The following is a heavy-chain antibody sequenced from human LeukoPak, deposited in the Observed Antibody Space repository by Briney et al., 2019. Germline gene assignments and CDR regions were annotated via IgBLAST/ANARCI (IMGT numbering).Heavy chain of an antibody. D-gene: IGHD6-13*01. J-gene: IGHJ5*02. CDR2: IYHSGST. CDR3: ARGVAAAGTDWFDP. CDR1: GGSISSSNW. V-gene: IGHV4-4*02. Sequence: PSETLSLTCAVSGGSISSSNWWSWVRQPPGKGLEWIGEIYHSGSTNYNPSLQSRVTISVDKSKSQFSLKLSSVTAADTAVYYCARGVAAAGTDWFDPWGQGTLVTVSS.